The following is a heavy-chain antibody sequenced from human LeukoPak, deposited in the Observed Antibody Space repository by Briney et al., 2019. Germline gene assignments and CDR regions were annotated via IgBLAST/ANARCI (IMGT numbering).Heavy chain of an antibody. CDR2: IIPILGIA. Sequence: RASVKVSCKASGGTFSSYTISWVRHAPGQGLEWMGRIIPILGIAHYAQKFQGRDTITADKSTSTAYMELSSLRSEDTAEYYCAMSPLYYYDSSIFDYWGQGTLVTVSS. CDR1: GGTFSSYT. D-gene: IGHD3-22*01. CDR3: AMSPLYYYDSSIFDY. J-gene: IGHJ4*02. V-gene: IGHV1-69*02.